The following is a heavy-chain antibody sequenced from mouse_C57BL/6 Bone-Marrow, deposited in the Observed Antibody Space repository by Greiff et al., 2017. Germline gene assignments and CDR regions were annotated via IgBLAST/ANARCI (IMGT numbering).Heavy chain of an antibody. V-gene: IGHV7-3*01. CDR2: IRNKANGYTK. CDR1: GFTFTDYY. Sequence: DVMLVESGGGLVQPGGSLSLSCAASGFTFTDYYMSWVRQPPGKGLEWLGVIRNKANGYTKEYSASGKGRFTNYRDNSQSILYLPMNALSAEDSATYYCARYKNCVFAYWGQGTLVTVSA. D-gene: IGHD4-1*01. CDR3: ARYKNCVFAY. J-gene: IGHJ3*01.